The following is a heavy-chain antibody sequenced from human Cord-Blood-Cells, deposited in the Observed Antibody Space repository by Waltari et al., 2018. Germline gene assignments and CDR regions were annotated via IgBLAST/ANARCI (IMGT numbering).Heavy chain of an antibody. CDR2: INHSRST. Sequence: QVQLQQWGAGLLKPSETLSLTCAVYGGSFSGYYWSWIRQPPGKGLEWIVEINHSRSTNYNPSLKSRVNISVDTSKNQFSLKMSSVTAADTAVYYGARGRSSNYYFDYWGQGTLVTVSS. CDR1: GGSFSGYY. D-gene: IGHD1-1*01. J-gene: IGHJ4*02. CDR3: ARGRSSNYYFDY. V-gene: IGHV4-34*01.